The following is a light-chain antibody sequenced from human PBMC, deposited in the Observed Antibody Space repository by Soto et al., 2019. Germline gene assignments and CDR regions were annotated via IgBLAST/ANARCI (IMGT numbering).Light chain of an antibody. CDR1: SSDVGSYNL. Sequence: QSALTQPASVSGSPGQSITISCTGTSSDVGSYNLVSWYQHHPGKAPKVMIYEGSKRPSGVSNRFSGSKSGNTASLTISGLQAEDEADYYCSSYTTSSTLGFGGGTQLTVL. CDR2: EGS. J-gene: IGLJ2*01. V-gene: IGLV2-14*02. CDR3: SSYTTSSTLG.